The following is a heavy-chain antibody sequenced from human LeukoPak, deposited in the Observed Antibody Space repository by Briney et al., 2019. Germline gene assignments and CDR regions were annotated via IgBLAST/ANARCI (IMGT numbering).Heavy chain of an antibody. CDR1: GFTFSSYS. CDR3: ARIGDDDAFDI. CDR2: ISSSSSYI. J-gene: IGHJ3*02. D-gene: IGHD4-17*01. V-gene: IGHV3-21*01. Sequence: GGSLRLSCAASGFTFSSYSMNWVRQAPGKGLEWVSSISSSSSYIYYADSVKGRFTISRDNAKNSLYLQMNSLGAEDTAVYYCARIGDDDAFDIWGQGTMVTVSS.